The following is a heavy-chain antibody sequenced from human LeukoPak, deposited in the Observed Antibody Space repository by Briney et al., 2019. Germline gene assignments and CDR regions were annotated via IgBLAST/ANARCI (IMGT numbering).Heavy chain of an antibody. CDR3: ARCSWENGCH. J-gene: IGHJ4*02. D-gene: IGHD1-26*01. CDR1: GYIFTDYF. Sequence: ASVKVSCKASGYIFTDYFMHWLRQAPGQGLEWMGWINPDSGGTNSAQNFQGRVTMTRDTSISTAYMELGSLRSDDTAVYYRARCSWENGCHWGQGSLVTVSS. V-gene: IGHV1-2*02. CDR2: INPDSGGT.